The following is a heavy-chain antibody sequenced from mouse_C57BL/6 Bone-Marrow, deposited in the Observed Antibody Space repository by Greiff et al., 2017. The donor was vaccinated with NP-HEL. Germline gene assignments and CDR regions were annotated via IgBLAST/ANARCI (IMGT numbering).Heavy chain of an antibody. CDR1: GYTFTSYW. CDR2: INPSNGGT. Sequence: QVHVKQPGTELVKPGASVKLSCKASGYTFTSYWMHWVKQRPGQGLEWIGNINPSNGGTNYNEKFKSKATLTVDKSSSTAYMQLSSLTSEDSAVYYCARWQATFYAMDYWGQGTSVTVSS. V-gene: IGHV1-53*01. D-gene: IGHD3-2*02. CDR3: ARWQATFYAMDY. J-gene: IGHJ4*01.